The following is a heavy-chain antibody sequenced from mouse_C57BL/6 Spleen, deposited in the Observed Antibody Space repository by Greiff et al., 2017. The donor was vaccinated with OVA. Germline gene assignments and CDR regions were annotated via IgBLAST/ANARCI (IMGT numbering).Heavy chain of an antibody. CDR2: IYPGDGDT. V-gene: IGHV1-82*01. Sequence: SGPELVKPGASVKISCKASGYAFSSSWMNWVKQRPGKGLEWIGRIYPGDGDTNYNGKFKGKATLTADKSSSTAYMQLSSLTSEDSAVYFCARHYCDYWGQGTTLTVSS. CDR1: GYAFSSSW. J-gene: IGHJ2*01. CDR3: ARHYCDY.